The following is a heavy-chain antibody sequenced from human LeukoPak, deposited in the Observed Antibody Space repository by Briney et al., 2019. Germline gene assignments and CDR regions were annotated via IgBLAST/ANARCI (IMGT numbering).Heavy chain of an antibody. V-gene: IGHV3-33*08. Sequence: PGGSLRLSCAASGFTFSSYSMNWVRQAPGKGLEWVAVIWYDGSNKYYADSVKGRFTISRDNSKHTLYLQMKSMRAEDTAVYYCARGKEEQLVLLQYPLWFMNWFVPWGQGTLVTVSS. CDR2: IWYDGSNK. J-gene: IGHJ5*02. CDR3: ARGKEEQLVLLQYPLWFMNWFVP. CDR1: GFTFSSYS. D-gene: IGHD6-13*01.